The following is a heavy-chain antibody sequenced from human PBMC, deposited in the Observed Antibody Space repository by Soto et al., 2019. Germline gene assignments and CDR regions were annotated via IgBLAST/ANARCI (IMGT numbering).Heavy chain of an antibody. Sequence: WETLSLTCAVSGGSISSNNLWSWVRQPPGKGLELIGEIYHSGSTNPNPSLKSRVTISVDKYKNQFSLKLSSMTAADTATYYYLIFRAPPSAFDIRGPGTIVT. CDR2: IYHSGST. J-gene: IGHJ3*02. CDR3: LIFRAPPSAFDI. D-gene: IGHD3-3*01. V-gene: IGHV4-4*02. CDR1: GGSISSNNL.